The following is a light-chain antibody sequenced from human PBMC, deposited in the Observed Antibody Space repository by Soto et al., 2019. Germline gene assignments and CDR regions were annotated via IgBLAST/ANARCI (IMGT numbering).Light chain of an antibody. CDR2: GAS. J-gene: IGKJ3*01. CDR3: QQYASSLLFT. CDR1: QSVSSSY. Sequence: EIVLTQSPCTLSLSPGERATLSCRASQSVSSSYLAWYQQKPGQAPRLLIYGASSRTTGIPDRFSGSRSGRAYALTISRLEHVYFGVYYCQQYASSLLFTFSTGTKVYIK. V-gene: IGKV3-20*01.